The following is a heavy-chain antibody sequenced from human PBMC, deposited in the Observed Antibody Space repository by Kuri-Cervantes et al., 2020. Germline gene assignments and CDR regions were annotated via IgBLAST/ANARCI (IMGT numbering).Heavy chain of an antibody. CDR2: IKQDGSEK. CDR1: GFTFSSYW. Sequence: GGSLRLSCAASGFTFSSYWMSWVRQAPGKGLEWVANIKQDGSEKYYVDSVKGRFTISRDNAKNSLYLQMNSLRDEDTAVYYCARDNGGYDSSGFDYWGQGTLVTVSS. V-gene: IGHV3-7*01. D-gene: IGHD3-22*01. J-gene: IGHJ4*02. CDR3: ARDNGGYDSSGFDY.